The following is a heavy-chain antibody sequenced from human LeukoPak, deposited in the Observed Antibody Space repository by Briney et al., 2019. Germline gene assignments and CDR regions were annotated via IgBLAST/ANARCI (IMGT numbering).Heavy chain of an antibody. CDR1: GFTFSDYE. CDR2: ITDSGSTI. D-gene: IGHD3-22*01. Sequence: PGGSLRLSCVASGFTFSDYEMNWVRQSPGEGLEWLAYITDSGSTISYADSVKGRFTISRDNTKNSLSLQMNSLRAEDTAVYYCARSFYYTSSGYYSDAFDIWGHGTVVTVSS. CDR3: ARSFYYTSSGYYSDAFDI. V-gene: IGHV3-48*03. J-gene: IGHJ3*02.